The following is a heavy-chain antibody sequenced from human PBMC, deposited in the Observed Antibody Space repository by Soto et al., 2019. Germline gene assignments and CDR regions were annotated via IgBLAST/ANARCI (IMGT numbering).Heavy chain of an antibody. J-gene: IGHJ4*02. Sequence: GGSLRLSCADSRLTFSSYSMHWVRQAPGKGLEWVSSISSSSSHIYYADSVKSRFTISRDNAKNTLYLQMNSLRVEDTAVYYCARELYDSSGYYYFDYWGQGT. D-gene: IGHD3-22*01. CDR1: RLTFSSYS. CDR3: ARELYDSSGYYYFDY. V-gene: IGHV3-21*01. CDR2: ISSSSSHI.